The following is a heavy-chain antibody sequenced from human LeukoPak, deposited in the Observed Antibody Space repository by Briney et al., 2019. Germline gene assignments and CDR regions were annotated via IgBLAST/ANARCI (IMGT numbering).Heavy chain of an antibody. V-gene: IGHV4-59*01. CDR3: ARGPTVPSSSWYVPDY. D-gene: IGHD6-13*01. Sequence: PSETLSLTCSVSGGSIRNYYWGWMRQPPGKGLEWIGYMSYGGSTYYNPSLKSRVTISADTSKNQFSLSLNSVTAAGTAIYYCARGPTVPSSSWYVPDYWGQGTLVTVSS. CDR2: MSYGGST. J-gene: IGHJ4*02. CDR1: GGSIRNYY.